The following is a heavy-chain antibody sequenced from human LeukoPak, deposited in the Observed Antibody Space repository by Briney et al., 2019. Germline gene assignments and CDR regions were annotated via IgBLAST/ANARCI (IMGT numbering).Heavy chain of an antibody. V-gene: IGHV3-74*03. D-gene: IGHD1-1*01. Sequence: AGGSLRLSCAASGFTFSSHWMHWVRQVPGKGLVWVSRINGDGRRITYADSVKGRFTISRDNAKNTLFLQMDSLRAEDTALYYCARDRLDGRTSFDYWGLGTLVTVSS. J-gene: IGHJ4*02. CDR3: ARDRLDGRTSFDY. CDR2: INGDGRRI. CDR1: GFTFSSHW.